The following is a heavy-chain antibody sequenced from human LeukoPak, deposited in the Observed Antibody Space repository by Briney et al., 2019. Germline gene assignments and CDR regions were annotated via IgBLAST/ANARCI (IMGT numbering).Heavy chain of an antibody. J-gene: IGHJ4*02. Sequence: ASVKVSCKASGYTFTSYAMNWVRQAPGQGLEWMGWISAYNGNTNYAQKLQGRVTMTTDTSTSTAYMELRSLRSDDTAVYYCAREMGARRASDYWGQGTLVTVSS. CDR3: AREMGARRASDY. CDR2: ISAYNGNT. CDR1: GYTFTSYA. D-gene: IGHD1-26*01. V-gene: IGHV1-18*01.